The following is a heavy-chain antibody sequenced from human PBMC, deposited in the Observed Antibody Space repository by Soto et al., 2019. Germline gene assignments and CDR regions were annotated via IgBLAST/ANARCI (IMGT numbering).Heavy chain of an antibody. CDR2: FGGSGGT. CDR1: GFIFSNYA. CDR3: AKSPSSLYDMDV. J-gene: IGHJ6*03. Sequence: EVQVLESGGGLVQPGGSLRLSCVGSGFIFSNYAMAWVRQDPGKGLEWVSGFGGSGGTYYADSVKGRYTNSRDNSKNTLYLQMNSLRVEDTAVYYCAKSPSSLYDMDVWGKGTAVTVSS. V-gene: IGHV3-23*01.